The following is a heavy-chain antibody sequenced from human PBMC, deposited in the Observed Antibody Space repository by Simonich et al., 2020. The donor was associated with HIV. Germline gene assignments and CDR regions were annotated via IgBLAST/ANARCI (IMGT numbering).Heavy chain of an antibody. D-gene: IGHD2-2*01. CDR3: ARGFYQRLYYFDY. CDR1: GGSFSGYY. Sequence: VQLQQWGAGLLKPSETLSLTCAVYGGSFSGYYWSWIRQPPGKGLEWTGEINHSGSTNYNPSLNSRVTISVDTSKNQFSLKLSSVTAADTAVYYCARGFYQRLYYFDYWGQGTLVTVSS. V-gene: IGHV4-34*01. CDR2: INHSGST. J-gene: IGHJ4*02.